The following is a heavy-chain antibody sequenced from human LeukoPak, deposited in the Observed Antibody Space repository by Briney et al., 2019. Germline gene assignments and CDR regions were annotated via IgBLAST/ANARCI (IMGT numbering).Heavy chain of an antibody. J-gene: IGHJ4*02. CDR1: GFTFSRFA. D-gene: IGHD6-19*01. CDR2: ISSSSSYI. Sequence: GGSLRLSCAASGFTFSRFAMNWVRQAPGKGLEWVSCISSSSSYIKYADSVKGRLTISRDDAKNSLYLQMNSLRAEDTAVYYCARDVSGWDYYFDYWGQGTLVTVSS. CDR3: ARDVSGWDYYFDY. V-gene: IGHV3-21*01.